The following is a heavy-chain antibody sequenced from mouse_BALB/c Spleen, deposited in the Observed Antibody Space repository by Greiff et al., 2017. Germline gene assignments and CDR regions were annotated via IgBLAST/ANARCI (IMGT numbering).Heavy chain of an antibody. CDR1: GFDFSRYW. Sequence: EVKLMESGGGLVQPGGSLKLSCAASGFDFSRYWMSWVRQAPGKGLEWIGEINPDSSTINYTPSLKDKFIISRDNAKNTLYLQMSKVRSEDTALYYCARENWDRAMDYWGQGTSVTVSS. CDR2: INPDSSTI. D-gene: IGHD4-1*01. CDR3: ARENWDRAMDY. J-gene: IGHJ4*01. V-gene: IGHV4-1*02.